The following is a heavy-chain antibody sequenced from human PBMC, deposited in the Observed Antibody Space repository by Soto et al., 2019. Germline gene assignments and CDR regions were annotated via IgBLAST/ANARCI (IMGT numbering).Heavy chain of an antibody. CDR3: ARRSSSYYYYYMDV. V-gene: IGHV5-51*01. D-gene: IGHD6-6*01. CDR1: GYSFTSYW. Sequence: GESLKVSCKGSGYSFTSYWISWVRQMPGKGLEWMGIIYPGDSDTRYSPSFQGQVTISADKSISTAYLQWSSLKASDAAMYYCARRSSSYYYYYMDVWGKGTTVTVSS. J-gene: IGHJ6*03. CDR2: IYPGDSDT.